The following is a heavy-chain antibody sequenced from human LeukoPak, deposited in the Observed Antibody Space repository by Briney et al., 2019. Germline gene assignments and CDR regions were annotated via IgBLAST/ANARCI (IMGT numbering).Heavy chain of an antibody. Sequence: GGSLRLSCAASGFTVSSNHMSWVRQAPGKGLEWVSVIYSGGSTYYADSVKGRFTISRDNSKNTLYLQMNSLRAEDTAVYYCARAAPLVGASPGAFDIWGQGTMVTVSS. V-gene: IGHV3-53*01. CDR1: GFTVSSNH. J-gene: IGHJ3*02. CDR3: ARAAPLVGASPGAFDI. D-gene: IGHD1-26*01. CDR2: IYSGGST.